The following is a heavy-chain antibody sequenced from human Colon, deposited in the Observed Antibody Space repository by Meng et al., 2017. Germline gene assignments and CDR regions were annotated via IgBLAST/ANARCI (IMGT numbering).Heavy chain of an antibody. Sequence: GESLKTSCAASGFTFSSYSMNWVRQAPGKGLEWVSSISSSSSYIYYADSVKGRFTISRDNAKNSLYLQMNSLRAEDTAVYYCARDSSVWGSYRYFDYWGQGTLVTVSS. J-gene: IGHJ4*02. D-gene: IGHD3-16*02. CDR2: ISSSSSYI. CDR1: GFTFSSYS. CDR3: ARDSSVWGSYRYFDY. V-gene: IGHV3-21*01.